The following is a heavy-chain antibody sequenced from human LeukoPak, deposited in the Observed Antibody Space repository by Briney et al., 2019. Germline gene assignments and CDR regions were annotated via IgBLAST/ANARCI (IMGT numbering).Heavy chain of an antibody. CDR3: ARGKIGYYYGDYDGF. D-gene: IGHD4-17*01. CDR2: ISTMSSTK. J-gene: IGHJ4*02. Sequence: PGGSLRLSCAASGFXFSSYDINWVRQAPGKGLEWVSCISTMSSTKYYADSVKGRFTISRDNAKNSLYLQMNSLRDEDTAVYYCARGKIGYYYGDYDGFWGQGTLVTVSS. CDR1: GFXFSSYD. V-gene: IGHV3-48*02.